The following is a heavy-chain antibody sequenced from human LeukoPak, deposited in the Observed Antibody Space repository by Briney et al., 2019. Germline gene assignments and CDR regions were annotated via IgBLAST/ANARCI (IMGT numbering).Heavy chain of an antibody. CDR3: ARSYIRDWLFFNWFDP. D-gene: IGHD3/OR15-3a*01. V-gene: IGHV3-21*01. CDR2: ISSSSSYI. J-gene: IGHJ5*02. Sequence: GGSLRLSCTASGFTFSSYAMSWVRQAPGKGLEWVSSISSSSSYIYYADSVKGRFTISRDNAKNSLYLQMNSLRAEDTAVYYCARSYIRDWLFFNWFDPWGQGTLVTVSS. CDR1: GFTFSSYA.